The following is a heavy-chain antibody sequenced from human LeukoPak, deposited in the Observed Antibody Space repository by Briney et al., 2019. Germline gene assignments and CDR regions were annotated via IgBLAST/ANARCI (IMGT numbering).Heavy chain of an antibody. Sequence: GSLILSCAASGFTFSHYAMHWVRQAPGKGLDWVAVISYDGTNKYYADSVKGRFTISRDNSKNTLYLQMNSLRAEDTAVYYCAKGGYYASSGSYAFDIWGQGTVVTVSS. CDR3: AKGGYYASSGSYAFDI. CDR1: GFTFSHYA. CDR2: ISYDGTNK. V-gene: IGHV3-30*18. D-gene: IGHD3-22*01. J-gene: IGHJ3*02.